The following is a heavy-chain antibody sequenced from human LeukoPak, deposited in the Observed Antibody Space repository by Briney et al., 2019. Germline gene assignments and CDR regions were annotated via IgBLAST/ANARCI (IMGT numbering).Heavy chain of an antibody. J-gene: IGHJ3*02. D-gene: IGHD3-22*01. Sequence: PGGSLRLSCAVSGFTVSSNHMSWVRQAPGKGLEWVSVFYSGGDTHYADSVKGRFTISRDNSKNTLYLQMNSLRAEDTAVYYCAKPLGGYYDSSGYSDAFDIWGQGTMVTVSS. CDR1: GFTVSSNH. V-gene: IGHV3-53*01. CDR3: AKPLGGYYDSSGYSDAFDI. CDR2: FYSGGDT.